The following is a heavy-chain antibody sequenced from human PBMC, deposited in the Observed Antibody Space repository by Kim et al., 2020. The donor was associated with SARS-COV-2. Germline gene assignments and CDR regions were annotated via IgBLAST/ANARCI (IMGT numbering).Heavy chain of an antibody. Sequence: GGSLRLSCGASGFTFSDYYMSWIRQAPGKGLEWLSYINSRTGYTKYADSVKSRFTISSDNAKNSLYLQMNYLRAEDTAFYYCARVPYTSDWEERYFDYWGPGTLVTVSS. CDR2: INSRTGYT. CDR3: ARVPYTSDWEERYFDY. CDR1: GFTFSDYY. J-gene: IGHJ4*02. V-gene: IGHV3-11*05. D-gene: IGHD6-25*01.